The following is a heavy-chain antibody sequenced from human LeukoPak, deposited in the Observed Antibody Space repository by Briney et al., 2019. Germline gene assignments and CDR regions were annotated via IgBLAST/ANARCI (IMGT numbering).Heavy chain of an antibody. CDR1: GFSFSTYG. D-gene: IGHD5-24*01. Sequence: GGSLRLSCAASGFSFSTYGMHWVRQAPGKGLEWVAVISYDGSNKYYADSVKGRFTISRDYSKNTLYLQMISLKPEDTAVYYCAKDGGMATVDHDAFDMWGQGTLVTVSS. CDR3: AKDGGMATVDHDAFDM. CDR2: ISYDGSNK. V-gene: IGHV3-30*18. J-gene: IGHJ3*02.